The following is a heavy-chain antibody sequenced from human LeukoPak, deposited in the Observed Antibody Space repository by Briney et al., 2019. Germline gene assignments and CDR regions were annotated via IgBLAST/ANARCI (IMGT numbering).Heavy chain of an antibody. D-gene: IGHD3-22*01. J-gene: IGHJ2*01. Sequence: KASETLSLTCTVSGGSISSSSYYWGWIRQPPGKGLEWIGSIYYSGSTYYNPSLKSRVTISVDTSKNQFSLKLSSVTAADTAVYYCANALDYFERSGYYYANWYFALWGRGTLVTVSS. CDR2: IYYSGST. CDR1: GGSISSSSYY. V-gene: IGHV4-39*01. CDR3: ANALDYFERSGYYYANWYFAL.